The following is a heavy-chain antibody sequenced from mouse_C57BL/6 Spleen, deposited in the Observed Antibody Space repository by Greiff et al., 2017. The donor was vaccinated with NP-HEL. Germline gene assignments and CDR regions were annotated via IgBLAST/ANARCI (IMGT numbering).Heavy chain of an antibody. CDR1: GYTFTDYY. Sequence: QVQLQQSGAVLVKPGASVQISCKASGYTFTDYYINWVKQRPGPGLEWIGKIGPGSGSTYYNEKFKGKATLTADKSSSTAYMQLSSLTSEDSAVYCCARWSMVTTDWFAYGGQGTLVTVAA. V-gene: IGHV1-77*01. CDR3: ARWSMVTTDWFAY. D-gene: IGHD2-2*01. J-gene: IGHJ3*01. CDR2: IGPGSGST.